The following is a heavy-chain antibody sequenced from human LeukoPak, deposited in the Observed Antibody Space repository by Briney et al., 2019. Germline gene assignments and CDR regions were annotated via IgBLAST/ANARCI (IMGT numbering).Heavy chain of an antibody. D-gene: IGHD6-6*01. Sequence: EASETLSLTCTVSGNSISSGDYYWSWIRQPAGKGLEWIGRIYTSGSTTYNPSLKSRVTISGDTSKNQVSLRLRSVTAADTAVYYCARGLRNRSSGTRFDVFDIWGQGTMVTVSS. V-gene: IGHV4-61*02. CDR1: GNSISSGDYY. CDR2: IYTSGST. J-gene: IGHJ3*02. CDR3: ARGLRNRSSGTRFDVFDI.